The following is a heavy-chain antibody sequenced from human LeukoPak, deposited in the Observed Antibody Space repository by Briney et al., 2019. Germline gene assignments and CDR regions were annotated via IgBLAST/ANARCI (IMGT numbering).Heavy chain of an antibody. D-gene: IGHD5-24*01. J-gene: IGHJ4*02. CDR1: GYTFTDYY. V-gene: IGHV1-2*02. Sequence: GASVKVSCKASGYTFTDYYMHGVRQAPGQGLEWMGWINPNSGGTNYAQKFQGRVTMTRDTSIRTAYMELSRLRSDDTAVYHCARLMAPVGKRSTPFEYWGQGTLVTVSS. CDR2: INPNSGGT. CDR3: ARLMAPVGKRSTPFEY.